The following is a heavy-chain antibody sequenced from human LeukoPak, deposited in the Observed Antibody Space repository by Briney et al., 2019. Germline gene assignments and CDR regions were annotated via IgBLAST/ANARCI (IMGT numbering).Heavy chain of an antibody. D-gene: IGHD3-9*01. CDR2: IIPIFGTA. V-gene: IGHV1-69*05. J-gene: IGHJ3*02. Sequence: EASVKVSCKASGGTFSSYAISWVRQAPGQGLEWMGRIIPIFGTANYAQKFQGRVTITTDESTSTAYMELSSLRSEDTAVYYCAXHPLDXDILTGYYIEDAFDIWGQGTMVTVSS. CDR3: AXHPLDXDILTGYYIEDAFDI. CDR1: GGTFSSYA.